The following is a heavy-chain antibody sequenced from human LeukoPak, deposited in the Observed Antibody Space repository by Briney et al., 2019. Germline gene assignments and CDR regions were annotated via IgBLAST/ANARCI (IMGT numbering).Heavy chain of an antibody. V-gene: IGHV1-24*01. Sequence: ASVKVSCKVSGYTPTELSMNWVRQAPGKGLEWMGRFDPEDGETIYTQKFQGRVTMTEDTSTDTAYMELTSLRSEDTAVYYCARSYVDSSGYYPDYWGQGTLVTVSS. CDR3: ARSYVDSSGYYPDY. CDR2: FDPEDGET. D-gene: IGHD3-22*01. J-gene: IGHJ4*02. CDR1: GYTPTELS.